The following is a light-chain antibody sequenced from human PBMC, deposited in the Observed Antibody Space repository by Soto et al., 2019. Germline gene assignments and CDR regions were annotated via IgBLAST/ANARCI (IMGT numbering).Light chain of an antibody. V-gene: IGLV2-14*01. CDR2: DVS. J-gene: IGLJ2*01. CDR3: SSYTSSSTPYVV. CDR1: SSDVGGYNY. Sequence: ALTQPASVSGSPGQSITISCTGTSSDVGGYNYVSWYQQHPGKAPKLMIYDVSNRPSGVSNRFSGSKSGNTASLTISGLQAEDEADYYCSSYTSSSTPYVVFGGGTKLTVL.